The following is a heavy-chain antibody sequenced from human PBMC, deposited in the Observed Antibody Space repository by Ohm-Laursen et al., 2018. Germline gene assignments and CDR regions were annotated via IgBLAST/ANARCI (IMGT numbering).Heavy chain of an antibody. D-gene: IGHD3-22*01. CDR2: INHSGST. CDR3: ARHYYDSSGYNYYYYGMDV. J-gene: IGHJ6*02. CDR1: GGSFSGYY. Sequence: SDTLSLTCAVYGGSFSGYYWSWIRQPPGKGLEWIGKINHSGSTHYNPSLKSRVTISVDTSKNQFSLKLNSVTAADTAVYYCARHYYDSSGYNYYYYGMDVWGQGTTVAVSS. V-gene: IGHV4-34*01.